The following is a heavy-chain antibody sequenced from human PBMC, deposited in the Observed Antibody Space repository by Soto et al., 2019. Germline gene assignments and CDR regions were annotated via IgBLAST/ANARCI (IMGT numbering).Heavy chain of an antibody. J-gene: IGHJ5*02. D-gene: IGHD3-10*01. CDR2: IWYDGSNK. CDR1: GFTFSSYG. CDR3: AREITMVRGVIIRWFDP. Sequence: GGSLRLSCAASGFTFSSYGMHWVRQAPGKGLEWVAVIWYDGSNKYYADSVKGRFTISRDNSKNTLYLQMNILRAEDTYVYYCAREITMVRGVIIRWFDPWGQGTLVTVSS. V-gene: IGHV3-33*01.